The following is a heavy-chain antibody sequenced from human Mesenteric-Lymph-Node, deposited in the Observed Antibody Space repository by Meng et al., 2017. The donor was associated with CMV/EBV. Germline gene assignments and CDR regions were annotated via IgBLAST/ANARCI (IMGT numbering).Heavy chain of an antibody. J-gene: IGHJ5*02. CDR2: INPNSGGT. CDR1: GYTFTGYY. CDR3: ARDFYESSGYSDDCFDP. D-gene: IGHD3-22*01. Sequence: ASVKVSCKASGYTFTGYYMHWVRQAPGQGLEWMGWINPNSGGTNYAQKFQGRVTMTRDTSISTAYMELRSLRSDDTAVYYCARDFYESSGYSDDCFDPWGQGTLVTVSS. V-gene: IGHV1-2*02.